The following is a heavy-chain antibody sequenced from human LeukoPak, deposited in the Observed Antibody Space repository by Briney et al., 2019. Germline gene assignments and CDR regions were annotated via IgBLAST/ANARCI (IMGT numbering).Heavy chain of an antibody. Sequence: SETLSLTCAVSGDSVSSSNYYWSWIRQPPGKGLEWIGYIYYGGSTNYNPSLKSRVTISVDTSKSQFSLKLSSVTAADTAVYYCARRPRWIQLWSSHNWFDPWGQGTLVTVSS. CDR2: IYYGGST. V-gene: IGHV4-61*01. D-gene: IGHD5-18*01. CDR3: ARRPRWIQLWSSHNWFDP. CDR1: GDSVSSSNYY. J-gene: IGHJ5*02.